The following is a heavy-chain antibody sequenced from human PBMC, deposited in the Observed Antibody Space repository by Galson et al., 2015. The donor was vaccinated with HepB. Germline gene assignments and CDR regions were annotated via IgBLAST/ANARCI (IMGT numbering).Heavy chain of an antibody. D-gene: IGHD3-9*01. J-gene: IGHJ4*02. CDR3: ARHVTYYDILTGHFDY. Sequence: ETLSLTCTVSGGSISSSSYYWGWIRQPPGKGLEWIGSIYYSGSTYYNPSLKSRVTISGGTSKNHFSLKLRSVTAADTAVYYCARHVTYYDILTGHFDYWGQGTLVTVSS. CDR2: IYYSGST. CDR1: GGSISSSSYY. V-gene: IGHV4-39*01.